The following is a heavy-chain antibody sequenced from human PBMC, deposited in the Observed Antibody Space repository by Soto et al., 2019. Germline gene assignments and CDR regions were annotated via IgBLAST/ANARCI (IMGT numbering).Heavy chain of an antibody. Sequence: EVQLVESGGDLVQPGRSLRLSCAASGFTFDDYAMHWVRQAPGKGLEWVSGISWNSGNNGYADSVKGRFTISRDNAKNFLYLEMNSLRAEDTALYYCAKEAGLVRFFDWLSNGLDVWGQGTAVTVS. CDR1: GFTFDDYA. CDR2: ISWNSGNN. J-gene: IGHJ6*02. D-gene: IGHD3-9*01. CDR3: AKEAGLVRFFDWLSNGLDV. V-gene: IGHV3-9*01.